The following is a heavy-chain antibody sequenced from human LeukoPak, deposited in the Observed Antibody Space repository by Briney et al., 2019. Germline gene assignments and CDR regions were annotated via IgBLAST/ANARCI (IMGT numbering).Heavy chain of an antibody. J-gene: IGHJ4*02. V-gene: IGHV4-34*01. Sequence: PSETLPLTCVVYGGSFSGYYWSWIRQPPGKGLEWIGEINHSGSTNYNPSLKSRVTISVDTSKNQFSLKLSSVTAADTAVYYCARGQLGYWGQGTLVTVSS. CDR3: ARGQLGY. D-gene: IGHD6-6*01. CDR1: GGSFSGYY. CDR2: INHSGST.